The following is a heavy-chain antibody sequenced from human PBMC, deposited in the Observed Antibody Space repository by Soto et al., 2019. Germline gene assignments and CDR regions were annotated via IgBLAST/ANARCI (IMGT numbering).Heavy chain of an antibody. V-gene: IGHV1-18*04. J-gene: IGHJ4*02. CDR1: GCTFTSYG. Sequence: ASVKVSCKASGCTFTSYGISWVRQAPGQGLEWMGWISAYNGNTNYAQKLQGRVTMTTDTSTSTAYMELRSLRSDDTAVYYCARSSDGIAVAGSDFDYWGQGTLVTVSS. CDR3: ARSSDGIAVAGSDFDY. CDR2: ISAYNGNT. D-gene: IGHD6-19*01.